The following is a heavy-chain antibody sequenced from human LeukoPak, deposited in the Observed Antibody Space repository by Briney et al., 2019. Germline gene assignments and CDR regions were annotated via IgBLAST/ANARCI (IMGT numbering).Heavy chain of an antibody. CDR1: GFIFSDYG. CDR3: AKTGMLRRVGYLDV. CDR2: IAYDGNNT. Sequence: GRSLRLSCVASGFIFSDYGIQWARQTPGKGLEWVAVIAYDGNNTYYGDSVRGRFTISRDNSKKMVYLEMNSLRVEDTAVYYCAKTGMLRRVGYLDVWGKGTAVIVSS. V-gene: IGHV3-30*18. D-gene: IGHD1-1*01. J-gene: IGHJ6*04.